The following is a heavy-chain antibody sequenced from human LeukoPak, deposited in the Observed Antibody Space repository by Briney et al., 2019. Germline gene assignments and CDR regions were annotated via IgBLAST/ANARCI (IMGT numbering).Heavy chain of an antibody. CDR2: ISSSSSYI. CDR1: GGSISSSS. Sequence: ETLSLTCTVSGGSISSSSYYWGWIRQPPGKGLEWVSSISSSSSYIYYADSVKGRFTISRDNAKNSLYLQMNSLRAEDTAVYYCARVGYSSGWEDWGQGTLVTVSS. J-gene: IGHJ4*02. D-gene: IGHD6-19*01. CDR3: ARVGYSSGWED. V-gene: IGHV3-21*01.